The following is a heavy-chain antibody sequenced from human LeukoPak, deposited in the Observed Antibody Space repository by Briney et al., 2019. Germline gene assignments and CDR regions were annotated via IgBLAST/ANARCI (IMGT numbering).Heavy chain of an antibody. J-gene: IGHJ4*02. V-gene: IGHV3-30-3*01. D-gene: IGHD4-17*01. CDR3: AKGDDYGDYGSYDY. Sequence: QPGGSLRLSCAASGFTFSRYAMHWVRQAPGKGLEWVAVISYDGSNKYYADSVKGRFTISRDKSKNTLYLQMNSLRAEDTAVYYCAKGDDYGDYGSYDYWGQGTLVTVAS. CDR2: ISYDGSNK. CDR1: GFTFSRYA.